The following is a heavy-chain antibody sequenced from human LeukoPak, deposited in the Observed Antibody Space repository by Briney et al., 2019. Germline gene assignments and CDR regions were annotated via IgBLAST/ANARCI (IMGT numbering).Heavy chain of an antibody. J-gene: IGHJ6*03. V-gene: IGHV3-15*01. CDR3: ARDGEGRDSSYYYYYMDV. D-gene: IGHD3-10*01. Sequence: GGSLRLSCAASGITFRNSWMSWVRQAPGKGLEWVGRIKSKTDGGTTDYAAPVKDRFTISRDDSKNTLYLQMNSLRAEDTAVYYCARDGEGRDSSYYYYYMDVWGKGTTVTISS. CDR2: IKSKTDGGTT. CDR1: GITFRNSW.